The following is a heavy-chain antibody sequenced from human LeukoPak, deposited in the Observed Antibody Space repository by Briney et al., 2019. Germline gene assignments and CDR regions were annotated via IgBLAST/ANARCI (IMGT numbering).Heavy chain of an antibody. D-gene: IGHD3-16*01. CDR3: ARGPTGGLRLGESFDY. CDR1: GFTFSSYW. Sequence: GGSLRLSCAASGFTFSSYWMHWVRQAPGKGLVWVSRTNSDGSSTSYADSVKGRFTISRDNAKNTLYLQMNSLRAEDTAVYYCARGPTGGLRLGESFDYWGQETLVTVSS. V-gene: IGHV3-74*01. J-gene: IGHJ4*02. CDR2: TNSDGSST.